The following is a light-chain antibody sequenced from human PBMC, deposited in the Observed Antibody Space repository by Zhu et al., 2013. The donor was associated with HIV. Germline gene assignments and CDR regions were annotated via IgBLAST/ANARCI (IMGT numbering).Light chain of an antibody. Sequence: EIVMTQSPGTLSVSPGERATLSCRASQSVSSNLAWYQQKPGQAPRLLIYGASSRATGIPDRFSGSGSGTDFTLTISRLEPEDFAVYYCQQYGSSPLTFGGGTTLELK. CDR2: GAS. CDR1: QSVSSN. J-gene: IGKJ4*01. V-gene: IGKV3-20*01. CDR3: QQYGSSPLT.